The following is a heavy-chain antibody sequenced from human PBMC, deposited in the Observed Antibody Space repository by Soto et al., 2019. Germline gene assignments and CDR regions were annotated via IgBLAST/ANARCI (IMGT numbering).Heavy chain of an antibody. D-gene: IGHD6-19*01. Sequence: PSETLSLTCTVSGGSISSSSYYWGWIRQPPGKGLEWIGSIYYSGSTYYNPSLKSRVTISVDTSKNQFSLKLSSVTAADTAVYYCARHRSGWNNWFDPWGQGTLVTVPS. CDR2: IYYSGST. V-gene: IGHV4-39*01. CDR1: GGSISSSSYY. J-gene: IGHJ5*02. CDR3: ARHRSGWNNWFDP.